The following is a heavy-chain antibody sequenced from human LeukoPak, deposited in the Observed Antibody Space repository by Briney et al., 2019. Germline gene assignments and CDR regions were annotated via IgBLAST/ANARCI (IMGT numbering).Heavy chain of an antibody. CDR1: GYTFTDYY. CDR2: VDPEDGET. D-gene: IGHD4-17*01. CDR3: ATPSYVTYGDYYFDY. J-gene: IGHJ4*02. V-gene: IGHV1-69-2*01. Sequence: ASAKISCKVSGYTFTDYYMHWVQQAPGKGLEWMGLVDPEDGETIYAEKFQGRVTITADTSTDTAYMELSSLRSEDTAVYYCATPSYVTYGDYYFDYWGQGTLVTVSS.